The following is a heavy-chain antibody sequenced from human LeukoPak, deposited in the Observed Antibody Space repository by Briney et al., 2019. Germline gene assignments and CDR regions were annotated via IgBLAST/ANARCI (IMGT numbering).Heavy chain of an antibody. D-gene: IGHD3-22*01. CDR1: GYSISSGYY. CDR3: ARSYDSSGNYRGGYFDY. CDR2: IYHSGST. J-gene: IGHJ4*02. Sequence: PSETLSLACTVSGYSISSGYYWGWIRQPPGKGLEWIGSIYHSGSTYYNPSLKSRVTISVDTSKNQFSLKLSSVTAADTAVYYCARSYDSSGNYRGGYFDYWGQGTLVTVSS. V-gene: IGHV4-38-2*02.